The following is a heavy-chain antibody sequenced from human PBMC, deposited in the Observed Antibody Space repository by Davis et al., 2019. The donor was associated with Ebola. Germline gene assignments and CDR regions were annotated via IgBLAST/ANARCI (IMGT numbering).Heavy chain of an antibody. CDR3: ARETVALVRATWYYYGMDV. CDR1: GGTFTTYT. J-gene: IGHJ6*02. Sequence: AASVKVSCKASGGTFTTYTISWLRQAPGQGLEWMGGIIPFFGTANYAQKFQGRVTITADESTSTAYMELSSLRSDDTAVYYCARETVALVRATWYYYGMDVWGQGTTVTVSS. V-gene: IGHV1-69*13. D-gene: IGHD1-26*01. CDR2: IIPFFGTA.